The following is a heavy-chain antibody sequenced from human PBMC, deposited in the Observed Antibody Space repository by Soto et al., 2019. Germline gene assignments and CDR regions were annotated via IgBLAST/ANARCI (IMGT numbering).Heavy chain of an antibody. CDR3: ARGLLLY. J-gene: IGHJ4*02. CDR1: GGSFIGYY. D-gene: IGHD2-8*02. Sequence: KPSETLSLTCAFYGGSFIGYYWSWIRQPPGKGLEWIGEINHSRSTNYNPSLKSRLTISVDTSKNQFSLKLSSVTAADTAVYYCARGLLLYWGQGTLVTVSS. CDR2: INHSRST. V-gene: IGHV4-34*01.